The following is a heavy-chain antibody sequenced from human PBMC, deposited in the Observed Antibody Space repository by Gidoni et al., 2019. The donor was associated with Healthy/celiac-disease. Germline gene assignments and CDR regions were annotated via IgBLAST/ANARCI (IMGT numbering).Heavy chain of an antibody. V-gene: IGHV4-4*02. Sequence: QVQLQESGPGLVKTSGTLSLTCAVSGGSIRSSNWGSWVRQPPGKGLEWIGEIYHSGSTNSNPSLKSRVTISVDKSTNQFSLKLSSVTAADTAVYYCARGFYIDYDSSGGAFDIWGQGTMVTVSS. J-gene: IGHJ3*02. D-gene: IGHD3-22*01. CDR1: GGSIRSSNW. CDR3: ARGFYIDYDSSGGAFDI. CDR2: IYHSGST.